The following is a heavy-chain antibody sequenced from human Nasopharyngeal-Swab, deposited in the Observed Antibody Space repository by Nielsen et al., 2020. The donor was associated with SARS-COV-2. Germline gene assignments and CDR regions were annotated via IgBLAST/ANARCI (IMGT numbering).Heavy chain of an antibody. J-gene: IGHJ6*03. V-gene: IGHV3-33*01. CDR3: ARDRCSSTSCYYYYYMDV. CDR1: GFTFSSYG. D-gene: IGHD2-2*01. Sequence: GESLKISCGASGFTFSSYGMHWVRQAPGKGLEWVAVIWYDGSNKYYADSVKGRFTISRDNSKNTLYLQMNSLRAEDTAVYYCARDRCSSTSCYYYYYMDVWGKGTTVTVSS. CDR2: IWYDGSNK.